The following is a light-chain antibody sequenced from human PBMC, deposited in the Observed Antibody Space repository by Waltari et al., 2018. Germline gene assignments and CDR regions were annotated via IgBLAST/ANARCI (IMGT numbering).Light chain of an antibody. CDR1: SSDLGTYDY. V-gene: IGLV2-14*03. CDR3: SSYTTSSTVV. Sequence: QSALTQPASVSGYPGQSITFSCTGTSSDLGTYDYVSWYQQHPGKAPKLIIYYVTKRPSGVSDRFSGSKSGNTASLTISGLQAEDEADYYCSSYTTSSTVVFGGGTKVTVL. J-gene: IGLJ2*01. CDR2: YVT.